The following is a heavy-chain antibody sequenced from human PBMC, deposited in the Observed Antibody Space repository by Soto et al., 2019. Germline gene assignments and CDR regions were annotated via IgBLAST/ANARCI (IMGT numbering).Heavy chain of an antibody. Sequence: APVKVSCKASGYTFTSYDINWVRQATGQGLEWMGWMNPNSGNTGYAQKFQGRVTMTRNTSISTAYMELSSLRSEDTAVYYCARGGIGDCTNGVCYAFDIWGQGTMVTVSS. V-gene: IGHV1-8*01. CDR1: GYTFTSYD. J-gene: IGHJ3*02. CDR2: MNPNSGNT. CDR3: ARGGIGDCTNGVCYAFDI. D-gene: IGHD2-8*01.